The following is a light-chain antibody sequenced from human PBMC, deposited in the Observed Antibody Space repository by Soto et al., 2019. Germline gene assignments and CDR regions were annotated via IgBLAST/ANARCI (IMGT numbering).Light chain of an antibody. CDR2: EDN. V-gene: IGLV6-57*04. Sequence: NFMLTQPHSVSESPGKTVTISCTRSSGNIASNYVQWYQQRPGSAPTTVIYEDNLRPSGVPDRFSGSIDRSSNSASRTISGLKTEDEADYFCQSYGSGIQGVFGGGTKLTVL. CDR1: SGNIASNY. J-gene: IGLJ3*02. CDR3: QSYGSGIQGV.